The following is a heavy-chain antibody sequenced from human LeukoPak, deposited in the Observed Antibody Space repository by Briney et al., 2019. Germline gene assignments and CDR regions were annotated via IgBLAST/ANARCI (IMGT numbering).Heavy chain of an antibody. V-gene: IGHV1-18*04. Sequence: ASVKVSCKASGYTFTGYFMHWVRQAPGQGLEWMGWINPNNAATNYAQKLQGRVTMTTDTSTSTAYMELRSLRSDDTAVYYCARVTYYYDSSGYSRLDYYYGMDFWGQGTTVTVSS. CDR3: ARVTYYYDSSGYSRLDYYYGMDF. D-gene: IGHD3-22*01. CDR2: INPNNAAT. CDR1: GYTFTGYF. J-gene: IGHJ6*02.